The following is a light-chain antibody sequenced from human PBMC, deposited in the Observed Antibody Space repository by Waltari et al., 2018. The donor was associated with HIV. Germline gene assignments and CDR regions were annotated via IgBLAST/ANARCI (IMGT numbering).Light chain of an antibody. V-gene: IGKV3-15*01. CDR1: QSVSGN. J-gene: IGKJ2*01. CDR3: QQNIHWPPYT. CDR2: AAS. Sequence: ETVLTQSPVTLSVSPGERVTLSCRASQSVSGNLVWYQQKPGQAPRLLIYAASSRATDIPARFSGSGSGTDYTLTISNLQSEDSAVCYCQQNIHWPPYTFGQGTKLEIK.